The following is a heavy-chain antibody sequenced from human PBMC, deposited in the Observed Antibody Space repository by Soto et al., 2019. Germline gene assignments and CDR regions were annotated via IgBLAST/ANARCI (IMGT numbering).Heavy chain of an antibody. CDR3: AKDVGNSWSYYFDV. V-gene: IGHV3-33*06. Sequence: QVQLVESGGGVAQPGTSLRLSCATSGFTFSSYGMYWVRQAPGKGLEWVADIWYEGANEYYADSVKGRFTISRDNSKNTQYLQMNSLGAEDTAIDYCAKDVGNSWSYYFDVWGQGTMVTVSS. J-gene: IGHJ4*02. CDR2: IWYEGANE. D-gene: IGHD6-13*01. CDR1: GFTFSSYG.